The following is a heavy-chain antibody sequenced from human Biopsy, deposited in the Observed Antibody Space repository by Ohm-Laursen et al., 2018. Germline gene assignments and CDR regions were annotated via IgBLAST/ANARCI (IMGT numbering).Heavy chain of an antibody. CDR1: GGSISNNNYY. Sequence: GTLSLTCTVSGGSISNNNYYWGWLRQPPGKGLEWIGSIFYRGITHYKPSIKRRVNISVDTSKNQFSLKLNSVTAADTAVYYCARDYDTSGYYYVSWGQGTLVTVSS. V-gene: IGHV4-39*01. D-gene: IGHD3-22*01. J-gene: IGHJ5*02. CDR2: IFYRGIT. CDR3: ARDYDTSGYYYVS.